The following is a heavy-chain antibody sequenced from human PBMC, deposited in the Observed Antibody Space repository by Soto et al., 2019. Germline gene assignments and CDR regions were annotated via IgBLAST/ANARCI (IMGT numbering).Heavy chain of an antibody. J-gene: IGHJ3*02. CDR1: GFTFGSYW. CDR2: IKQDGREK. D-gene: IGHD2-15*01. CDR3: ARDLGSPSGYCRGGSCSDAFDI. V-gene: IGHV3-7*03. Sequence: GGSLRLSCAASGFTFGSYWMSWVRQAPGKGLEWVANIKQDGREKYYVDSVKGRFTISRDNAKNSLYLQMNILRAEDTGVYYCARDLGSPSGYCRGGSCSDAFDIWGQGTMVTVSS.